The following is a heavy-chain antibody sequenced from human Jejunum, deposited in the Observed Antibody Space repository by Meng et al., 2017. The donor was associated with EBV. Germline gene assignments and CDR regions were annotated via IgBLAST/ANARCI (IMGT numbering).Heavy chain of an antibody. D-gene: IGHD6-25*01. CDR2: INENGRTT. CDR1: GVTFSTYW. V-gene: IGHV3-74*01. CDR3: SRDLAGSYDD. J-gene: IGHJ4*02. Sequence: VELVGSGGALVEPGWSLILSCAASGVTFSTYWMHWVRQAPGKGLVWISRINENGRTTTYADSVRGRFTISRDNTKNTLYLQMNSLRAEDTAVYFCSRDLAGSYDDWGQGTLVTVSS.